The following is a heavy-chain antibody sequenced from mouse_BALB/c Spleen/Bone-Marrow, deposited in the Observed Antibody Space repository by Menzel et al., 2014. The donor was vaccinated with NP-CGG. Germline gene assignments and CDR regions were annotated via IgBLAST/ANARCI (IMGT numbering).Heavy chain of an antibody. Sequence: VQLQQSGAELVRPGTSVTVSCKASGYAFTNYLIEWVKQRPGQGLEWIGVINPGSGGTNYNEKFKGKATLTADKSSSTPYMQLSSLTSDGSAVYFCARYRYDGTFAYWGQGTLVTVSA. V-gene: IGHV1-54*01. CDR1: GYAFTNYL. CDR2: INPGSGGT. D-gene: IGHD2-14*01. J-gene: IGHJ3*01. CDR3: ARYRYDGTFAY.